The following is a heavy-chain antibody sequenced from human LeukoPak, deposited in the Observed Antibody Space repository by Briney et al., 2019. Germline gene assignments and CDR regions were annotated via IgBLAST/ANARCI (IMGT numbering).Heavy chain of an antibody. Sequence: PSETLSPTCPLFGASLSRSRYDCGWLRDPPGRGLEGFGSTYYSGTTYYNPTLKSRVTISVDTSKNQFSLKVSSVTAADMAVYYCATTYDYTSGGYDYWGHGSLVTVSS. CDR3: ATTYDYTSGGYDY. D-gene: IGHD6-19*01. V-gene: IGHV4-39*01. J-gene: IGHJ4*01. CDR1: GASLSRSRYD. CDR2: TYYSGTT.